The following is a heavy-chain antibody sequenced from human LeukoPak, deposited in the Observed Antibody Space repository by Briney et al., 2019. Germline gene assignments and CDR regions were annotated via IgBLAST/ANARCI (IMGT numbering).Heavy chain of an antibody. CDR2: ISSSSSTI. D-gene: IGHD3-10*01. V-gene: IGHV3-48*01. Sequence: GGSLRLSCAASGFTFSSYSINWVRQAPGKGLEWVSYISSSSSTIYYADSVKGRFTISRDNAKNSLYLQMNSLRAEDTAVYYCARGPGGDYYGSGSYSWFDPWGQGTLVTVSS. CDR1: GFTFSSYS. J-gene: IGHJ5*02. CDR3: ARGPGGDYYGSGSYSWFDP.